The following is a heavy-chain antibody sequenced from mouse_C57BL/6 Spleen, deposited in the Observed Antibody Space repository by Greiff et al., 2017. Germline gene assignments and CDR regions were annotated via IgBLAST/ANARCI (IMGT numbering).Heavy chain of an antibody. D-gene: IGHD1-1*01. V-gene: IGHV2-2*01. Sequence: QVQLQQSGPGLVQPSQSLSITCTVSGFSFTSYGVHWVRQSPGKGLEWLGVIWSGGGTDYNAAFISSLGNSKDSSKSQVFFRMNSLQADDTAIYYCASGSSYRFAYWGQGTLVTVSA. J-gene: IGHJ3*01. CDR1: GFSFTSYG. CDR3: ASGSSYRFAY. CDR2: IWSGGGT.